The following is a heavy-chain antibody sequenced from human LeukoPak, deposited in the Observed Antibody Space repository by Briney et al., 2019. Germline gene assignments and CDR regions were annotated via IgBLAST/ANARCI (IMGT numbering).Heavy chain of an antibody. D-gene: IGHD3-10*01. CDR3: ARHQSPSMVRGAIGWFDP. V-gene: IGHV4-38-2*01. Sequence: SETLSLTCAVSGYSISSGYYWGWIRQPPGKGLEWIGSIYHSGSTYYNPSLKSRVTISVDTSKNQFSLKLSSVTAADTAVYYCARHQSPSMVRGAIGWFDPWGQGTLVTVSS. CDR1: GYSISSGYY. J-gene: IGHJ5*02. CDR2: IYHSGST.